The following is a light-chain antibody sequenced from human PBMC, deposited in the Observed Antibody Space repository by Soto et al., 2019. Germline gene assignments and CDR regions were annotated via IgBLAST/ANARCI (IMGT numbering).Light chain of an antibody. CDR2: GNT. Sequence: QSFLTQPPAVSGTPGQRVTISCAGSSSHIGAGYDVHWYQQLPGTAPKLLIYGNTNRPSGVPDRFSGSKSGTSASLAITGLQAEDEADYYCQAYDSSLSGSRVFGTGTKVTVL. V-gene: IGLV1-40*01. CDR3: QAYDSSLSGSRV. CDR1: SSHIGAGYD. J-gene: IGLJ1*01.